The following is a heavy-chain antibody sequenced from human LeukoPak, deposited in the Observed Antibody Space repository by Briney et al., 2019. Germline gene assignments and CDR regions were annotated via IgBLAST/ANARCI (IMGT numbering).Heavy chain of an antibody. CDR3: AKDLTTSGDYLDSFDY. CDR1: GFTFSSYG. V-gene: IGHV3-30*18. Sequence: GRSLRLSCAASGFTFSSYGMHWVRQAPGKGLEWVAVISYDGSNKYYADSVKGRFTISRDNSKNTLYQQMNSLRAEDTAVYYCAKDLTTSGDYLDSFDYWGQGTLVTVSS. D-gene: IGHD4-17*01. CDR2: ISYDGSNK. J-gene: IGHJ4*02.